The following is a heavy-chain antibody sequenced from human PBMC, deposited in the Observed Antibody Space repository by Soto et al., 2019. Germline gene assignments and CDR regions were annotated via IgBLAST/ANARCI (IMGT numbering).Heavy chain of an antibody. J-gene: IGHJ5*02. CDR3: ARVAITIFGVVMFDP. V-gene: IGHV4-59*01. Sequence: SETLSLTCTVSGGSISSYYWSWIRQPPGKGLEWIGYIYYSGSTNYNPSLKSRVTISVDTSKNQFSLKLSSVTAADTAVYYCARVAITIFGVVMFDPWGQGTLVTVSS. CDR2: IYYSGST. CDR1: GGSISSYY. D-gene: IGHD3-3*01.